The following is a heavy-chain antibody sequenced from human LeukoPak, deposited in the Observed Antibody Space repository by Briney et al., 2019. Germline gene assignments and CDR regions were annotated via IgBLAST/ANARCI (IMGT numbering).Heavy chain of an antibody. CDR3: ARDGQQLPFDY. CDR1: GFTFSSYS. CDR2: ISSSSSYI. D-gene: IGHD6-13*01. V-gene: IGHV3-21*01. Sequence: PGGSLRLSCAASGFTFSSYSMNWVRQAPGKGLEWVSSISSSSSYIYYAGSVKGRFTISRDNAKNSLYLQMNSLRAKNTAVYYCARDGQQLPFDYWGQGTLVTVSS. J-gene: IGHJ4*02.